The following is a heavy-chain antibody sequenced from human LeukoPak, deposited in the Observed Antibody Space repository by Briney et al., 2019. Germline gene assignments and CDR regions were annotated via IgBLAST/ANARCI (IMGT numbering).Heavy chain of an antibody. CDR1: GFTFSSYA. CDR2: IYSGGST. Sequence: GGSLRLSCAASGFTFSSYAMSWVRQAPGKGLEWVSVIYSGGSTYYADSVKGRFTISRDNSKNTLYLQMNSLRAEDTAVYYCARRGYYYDSSGYLDWGQGTLVTVSS. J-gene: IGHJ4*02. CDR3: ARRGYYYDSSGYLD. D-gene: IGHD3-22*01. V-gene: IGHV3-66*04.